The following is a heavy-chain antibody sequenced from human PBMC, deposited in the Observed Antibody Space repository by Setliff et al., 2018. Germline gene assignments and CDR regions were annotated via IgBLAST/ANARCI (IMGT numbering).Heavy chain of an antibody. CDR3: ARHGPTRTDSWFDSFDV. Sequence: SETLSLTCTVSGGSIRNYYWSWIRQPPGKGLEWIGYIYYSGSTNSDPSLKSRVTMSVDTSKNQVSLKMTSVTAADTAVYYCARHGPTRTDSWFDSFDVWGQGTKVTVSS. CDR2: IYYSGST. D-gene: IGHD3-10*01. J-gene: IGHJ3*01. V-gene: IGHV4-59*08. CDR1: GGSIRNYY.